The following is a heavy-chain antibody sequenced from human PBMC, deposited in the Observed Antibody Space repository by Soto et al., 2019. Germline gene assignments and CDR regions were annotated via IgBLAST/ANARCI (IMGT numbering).Heavy chain of an antibody. CDR2: ISYDGSNK. CDR3: AKDISPSHRSGYSDY. J-gene: IGHJ4*02. Sequence: PGGSLRLSCAASGFTFSSYGMHWVRQAPGKGLEWVAVISYDGSNKYYADSVKGRFTISRDNSKNTLYLQMNSLRAEDTAVYYCAKDISPSHRSGYSDYWGQGTLVTVSS. V-gene: IGHV3-30*18. CDR1: GFTFSSYG. D-gene: IGHD3-22*01.